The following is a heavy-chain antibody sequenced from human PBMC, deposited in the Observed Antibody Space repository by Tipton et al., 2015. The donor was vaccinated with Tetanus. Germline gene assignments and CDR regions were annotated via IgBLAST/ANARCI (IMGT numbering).Heavy chain of an antibody. Sequence: QLVQSGVEVKKPGESLRISCKASGYTFTTYWINWVRLMPGKGLEWMGTIDPSDSYTKYRPSFQGHVTLSIDKSTDTAYLQWSSLKASDTAIYYCARRGFPSGVYFFDHWGQGTQVTVSS. D-gene: IGHD3-3*01. CDR3: ARRGFPSGVYFFDH. CDR1: GYTFTTYW. CDR2: IDPSDSYT. J-gene: IGHJ4*01. V-gene: IGHV5-10-1*01.